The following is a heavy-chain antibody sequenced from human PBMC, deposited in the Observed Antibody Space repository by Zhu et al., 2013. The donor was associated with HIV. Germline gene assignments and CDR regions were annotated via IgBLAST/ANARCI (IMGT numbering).Heavy chain of an antibody. J-gene: IGHJ3*02. CDR3: ARGTTPLYYYDSSGYYYDAFDI. D-gene: IGHD3-22*01. CDR1: GGTFSSYA. Sequence: QVQLVQSGAEVKKPGSSVKVSCKASGGTFSSYAISWVRQAPGQGLEWMGGIIPIFGTANYAQKFQGRVTITADESTSTAYMELSSLRSEDTAVYYCARGTTPLYYYDSSGYYYDAFDIWGQGTMVTVSS. V-gene: IGHV1-69*01. CDR2: IIPIFGTA.